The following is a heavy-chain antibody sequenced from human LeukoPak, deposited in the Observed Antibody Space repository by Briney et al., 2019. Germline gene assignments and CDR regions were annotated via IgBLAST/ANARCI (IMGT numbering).Heavy chain of an antibody. CDR3: ARVSSSSRFFDY. Sequence: SETLSLTCTVSGGSISSYYWSWIRQPPGKGLEWIGYIYYSGSTNYNPSLKSRVTISVDTSKNQFSLKLSSVTAADTAVYYCARVSSSSRFFDYWGQGILVTVSS. CDR2: IYYSGST. J-gene: IGHJ4*02. D-gene: IGHD6-13*01. V-gene: IGHV4-59*01. CDR1: GGSISSYY.